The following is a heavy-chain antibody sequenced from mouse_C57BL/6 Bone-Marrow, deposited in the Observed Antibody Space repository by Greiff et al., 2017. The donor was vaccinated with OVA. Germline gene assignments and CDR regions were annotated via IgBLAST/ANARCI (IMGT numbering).Heavy chain of an antibody. CDR1: GFTFNTYA. D-gene: IGHD2-2*01. V-gene: IGHV10-3*01. CDR2: LRSKSSNYAT. J-gene: IGHJ1*03. Sequence: EVQLVESGGGLVQPKGSLKLSCAASGFTFNTYAMHWVRQAPGKGLEWVARLRSKSSNYATYYADSVKDRFTISRDDSQSMLYLQMNNLKTEDTAMYYGVRRGDSGYDGLWYCDVWGTGTTVTVSS. CDR3: VRRGDSGYDGLWYCDV.